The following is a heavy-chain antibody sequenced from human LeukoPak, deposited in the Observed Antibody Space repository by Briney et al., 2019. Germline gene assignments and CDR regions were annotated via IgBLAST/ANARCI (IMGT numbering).Heavy chain of an antibody. CDR3: ASSWYDNRAHAFDS. Sequence: GGSLRLSCAASGFTFSRYWMGWVRQAPGKGLEWVANIKQDGSEKNYVDSVKGRLTISRDNAKSSLYLQMNSLRAENTAVYYCASSWYDNRAHAFDSWGEGTMVTVSS. CDR1: GFTFSRYW. V-gene: IGHV3-7*01. J-gene: IGHJ3*02. D-gene: IGHD3-22*01. CDR2: IKQDGSEK.